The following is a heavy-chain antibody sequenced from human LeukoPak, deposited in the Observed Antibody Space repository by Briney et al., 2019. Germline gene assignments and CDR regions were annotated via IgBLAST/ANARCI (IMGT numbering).Heavy chain of an antibody. J-gene: IGHJ4*02. Sequence: SETLSLTCTVSGGSISSSNYYWGWIRQPPGKGLEWIVNIYYSGSTHYNPSLKSRVTISVDTSKNQFSLKLSSVTAADTAVYYCARLARVWLRYFDWLEHFDYWGQGTLVTVSS. V-gene: IGHV4-39*07. D-gene: IGHD3-9*01. CDR3: ARLARVWLRYFDWLEHFDY. CDR1: GGSISSSNYY. CDR2: IYYSGST.